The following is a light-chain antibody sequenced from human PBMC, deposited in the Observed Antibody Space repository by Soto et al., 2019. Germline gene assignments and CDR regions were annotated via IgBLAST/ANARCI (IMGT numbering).Light chain of an antibody. Sequence: SVLTQPPSVSGSPGQSVTISCTGTSSDIGSYNRVSWYQLPPGTAPKLMIYEVINRPSGVPDRFSGSKSGNTASLTISGFRAEDEADYYCSLYTSSGTYVFGTGTKVTVL. CDR1: SSDIGSYNR. CDR3: SLYTSSGTYV. V-gene: IGLV2-18*01. CDR2: EVI. J-gene: IGLJ1*01.